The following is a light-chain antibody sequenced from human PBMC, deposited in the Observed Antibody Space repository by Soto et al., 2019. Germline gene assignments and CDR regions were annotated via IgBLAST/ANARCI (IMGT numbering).Light chain of an antibody. V-gene: IGKV1-33*01. CDR3: PQFDTLPPA. J-gene: IGKJ2*01. Sequence: DIQMTQSPSSMSASVGDRVTITCQASQDISKYLNWYQLQPGKAPRLLIYDASNVEAGVPARFSGSGSVTDFTLPIRSLQPADIEKYCCPQFDTLPPAFVQGTKLEIK. CDR2: DAS. CDR1: QDISKY.